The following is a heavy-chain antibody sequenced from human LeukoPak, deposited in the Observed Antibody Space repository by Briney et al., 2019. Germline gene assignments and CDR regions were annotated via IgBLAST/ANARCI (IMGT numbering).Heavy chain of an antibody. J-gene: IGHJ4*02. Sequence: PGGSLRLSCAASGFTFSSYSMNWVRQAPGKGLEWVSSISSSSSYIYYADSVKGRFTISRDNAKNSLYLQMNSLRAEDTAVYYCARNGYSSGWLLDYWGQGTLVTASS. D-gene: IGHD6-19*01. CDR2: ISSSSSYI. CDR3: ARNGYSSGWLLDY. CDR1: GFTFSSYS. V-gene: IGHV3-21*01.